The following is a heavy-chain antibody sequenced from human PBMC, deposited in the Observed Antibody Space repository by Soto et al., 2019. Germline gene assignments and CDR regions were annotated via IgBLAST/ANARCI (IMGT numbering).Heavy chain of an antibody. J-gene: IGHJ4*02. V-gene: IGHV1-3*01. Sequence: GPSVTVSCKASGYTFTSYAMQWVRQAPGQRLEWMGWINAGNGNTKYSQKFQGRVTITRDTSASTAYMELSSLRSEDTAVYYCARAWVVVTAPDYWGQGTLVTVSS. CDR1: GYTFTSYA. CDR3: ARAWVVVTAPDY. CDR2: INAGNGNT. D-gene: IGHD2-21*02.